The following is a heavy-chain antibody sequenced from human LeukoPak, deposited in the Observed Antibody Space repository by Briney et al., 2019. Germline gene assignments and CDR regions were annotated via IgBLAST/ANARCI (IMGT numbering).Heavy chain of an antibody. CDR2: ISGTGGGT. D-gene: IGHD1-26*01. Sequence: GGSLRLSCAASGFTFSTYWMTWVRQAPGKGLEWVSGISGTGGGTYYADSVKGRFTISRDNSKNTLYLQMNSLRAEDTALYYCAKRCIVGTTRDAFDIWGQGTMVTVSS. CDR1: GFTFSTYW. J-gene: IGHJ3*02. CDR3: AKRCIVGTTRDAFDI. V-gene: IGHV3-23*01.